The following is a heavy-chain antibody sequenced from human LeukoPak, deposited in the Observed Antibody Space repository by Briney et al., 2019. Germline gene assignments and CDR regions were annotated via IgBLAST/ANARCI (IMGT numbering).Heavy chain of an antibody. CDR1: GFTFSSYS. D-gene: IGHD4-17*01. CDR2: ISSSSSYI. Sequence: GGSLRLSCAASGFTFSSYSMNWVRQAPGKGLEWVSSISSSSSYIYYADSVKGRFTISRDNAKNSLYLQMNSLRAEDTAVYYCASLVTTPNDYYYGMDVWGQGTTVTVSS. CDR3: ASLVTTPNDYYYGMDV. V-gene: IGHV3-21*01. J-gene: IGHJ6*02.